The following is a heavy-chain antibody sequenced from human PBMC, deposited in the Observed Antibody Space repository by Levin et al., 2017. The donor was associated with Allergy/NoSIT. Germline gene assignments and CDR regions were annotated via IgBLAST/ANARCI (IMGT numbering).Heavy chain of an antibody. V-gene: IGHV5-51*01. J-gene: IGHJ6*02. CDR1: GYSFTTYW. CDR2: INPGDSDT. CDR3: ARLVAATFSYYGMDV. D-gene: IGHD2-15*01. Sequence: PGGSLRLSCQGSGYSFTTYWIGWMRQMPGKGLEWMGIINPGDSDTRYSPSFQGQVTISVDKSISTAYLQWSSLKASDTAIYYCARLVAATFSYYGMDVWGQGTTVTVSS.